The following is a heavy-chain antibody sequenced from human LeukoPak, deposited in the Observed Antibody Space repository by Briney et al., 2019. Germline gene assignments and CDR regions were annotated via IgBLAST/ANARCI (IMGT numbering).Heavy chain of an antibody. CDR1: GYTFTGYY. Sequence: ASVKVSCKASGYTFTGYYMHWVRQAPGQGLEWMGWINPNSGGTNYAQKFQGRVTMTRDTSISTAYMELSRLRSDDTAVYYCARAGYCSGGSCYSAVDVWGKGTTVTISS. V-gene: IGHV1-2*02. CDR2: INPNSGGT. J-gene: IGHJ6*04. CDR3: ARAGYCSGGSCYSAVDV. D-gene: IGHD2-15*01.